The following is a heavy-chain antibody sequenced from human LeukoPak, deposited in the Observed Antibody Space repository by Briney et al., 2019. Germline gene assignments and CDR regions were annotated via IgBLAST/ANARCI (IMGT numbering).Heavy chain of an antibody. CDR2: MYYSGST. Sequence: PSETLSLTCAVYGGSFSGYYWSWIRQPPGKGLEWIGTMYYSGSTYYNPSLKSRVTISVDTSKNQFSLKLSSVTAADTAVYYCARDSRSWYDSRAFDIWGQGTMVTVSS. D-gene: IGHD6-13*01. CDR3: ARDSRSWYDSRAFDI. J-gene: IGHJ3*02. V-gene: IGHV4-34*01. CDR1: GGSFSGYY.